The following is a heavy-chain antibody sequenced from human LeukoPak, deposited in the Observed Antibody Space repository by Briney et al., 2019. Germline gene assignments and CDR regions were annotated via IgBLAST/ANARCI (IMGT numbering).Heavy chain of an antibody. CDR3: ARVGRVVALDY. CDR1: GGSISSGDYY. D-gene: IGHD2-15*01. CDR2: IYYSGST. J-gene: IGHJ4*02. V-gene: IGHV4-30-4*01. Sequence: SETLSLTCTVSGGSISSGDYYWSWIRQPPGTGLEWIGYIYYSGSTYYNPSLKSRVTISVDTSKNQFSLKLSSVTAADTAVYYCARVGRVVALDYWGQGTLVTVSS.